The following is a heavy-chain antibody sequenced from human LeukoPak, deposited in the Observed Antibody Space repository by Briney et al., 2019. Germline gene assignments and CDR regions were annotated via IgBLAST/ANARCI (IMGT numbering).Heavy chain of an antibody. V-gene: IGHV5-51*01. Sequence: GESLQISFKGSGYSFTSYWIGWVRQMPGKGLEWMGIIYPDDSDTRYSPSFQGQVTISADNSISTAYLQWSSLKASDTAMYYCARGYGSPSSPSGDYWGQGTLVTVSS. CDR3: ARGYGSPSSPSGDY. D-gene: IGHD2-2*01. J-gene: IGHJ4*02. CDR1: GYSFTSYW. CDR2: IYPDDSDT.